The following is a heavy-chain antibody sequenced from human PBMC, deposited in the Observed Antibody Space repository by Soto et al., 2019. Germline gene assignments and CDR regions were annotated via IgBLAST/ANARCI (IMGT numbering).Heavy chain of an antibody. V-gene: IGHV1-69*13. CDR2: IIPIFGTA. CDR3: ARMAVAGTVGPFDY. Sequence: GASVKVSCKASGGTFSSYAISWVRQAPGQGLEWMGGIIPIFGTANYAQKFQGRVTITADESTSTAYMELSSLRSEDTAVYYCARMAVAGTVGPFDYRGQGNLVPVSP. D-gene: IGHD6-19*01. CDR1: GGTFSSYA. J-gene: IGHJ4*02.